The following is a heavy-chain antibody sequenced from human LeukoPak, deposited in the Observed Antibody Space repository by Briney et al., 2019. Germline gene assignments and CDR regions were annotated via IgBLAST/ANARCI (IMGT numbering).Heavy chain of an antibody. CDR1: GGSFSGYY. D-gene: IGHD3-10*01. J-gene: IGHJ4*02. Sequence: SETLSLTCAVYGGSFSGYYWSWIRQPPGKGLEWIGEINHSGSTNYNPSLKSRVTISVDTSKNQFSLKLSSVTAADTAVYYCARGAVNGSGSYRPPNTFDYWGQGTLVTVSS. CDR2: INHSGST. CDR3: ARGAVNGSGSYRPPNTFDY. V-gene: IGHV4-34*01.